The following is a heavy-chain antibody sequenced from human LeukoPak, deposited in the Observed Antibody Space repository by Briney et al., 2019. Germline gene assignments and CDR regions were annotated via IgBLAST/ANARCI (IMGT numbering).Heavy chain of an antibody. CDR1: GFTVSSNY. D-gene: IGHD5-12*01. CDR2: IFSAGST. CDR3: ARDTPRTGYVNDY. J-gene: IGHJ4*02. Sequence: GGSLRLSCAASGFTVSSNYMSWVRQAPGKGLEWVSVIFSAGSTHYADSVKGRFTISRDTSKNTLYLQMNSLRAEDTAVYYCARDTPRTGYVNDYWGQGTLVTVSS. V-gene: IGHV3-53*01.